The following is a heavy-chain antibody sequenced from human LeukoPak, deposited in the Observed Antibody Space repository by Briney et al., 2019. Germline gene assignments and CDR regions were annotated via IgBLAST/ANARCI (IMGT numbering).Heavy chain of an antibody. CDR2: IIPIFGTA. CDR1: GGTFSSYA. CDR3: ARDLWYCSSTSCYKGRRSGSFDP. J-gene: IGHJ5*02. D-gene: IGHD2-2*02. V-gene: IGHV1-69*05. Sequence: SVKVSCKASGGTFSSYAISWVRQAPGQGLEWMGGIIPIFGTANYAQKFQGRVTITTDESTSTAYMELSSLRSEDTAVYYCARDLWYCSSTSCYKGRRSGSFDPWGQGTLVTVSS.